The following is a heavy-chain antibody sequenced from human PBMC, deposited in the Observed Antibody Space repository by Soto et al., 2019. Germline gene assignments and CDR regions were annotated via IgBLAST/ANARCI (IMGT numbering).Heavy chain of an antibody. CDR2: ISAYNGNT. CDR1: GYTFTSYG. V-gene: IGHV1-18*01. CDR3: ARDRGLPGSYYLYYYGMDV. Sequence: QVQLVQSGAEVKKPGASVKVSCKASGYTFTSYGISWVQQAPGQGLEWMGWISAYNGNTNYAQKLQGRVTMTTDTSTSTAYMELRSLRSDDTAVYYCARDRGLPGSYYLYYYGMDVWGQGTTVTVSS. D-gene: IGHD1-26*01. J-gene: IGHJ6*02.